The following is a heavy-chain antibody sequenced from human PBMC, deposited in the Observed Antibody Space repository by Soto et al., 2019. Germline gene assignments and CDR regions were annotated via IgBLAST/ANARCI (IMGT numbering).Heavy chain of an antibody. D-gene: IGHD3-22*01. CDR3: ARTDGYYDSSGYCFDY. V-gene: IGHV4-31*03. CDR2: IYYSGST. J-gene: IGHJ4*02. CDR1: GGSISSGGYY. Sequence: SETLSLTCTVSGGSISSGGYYWSWIRQHPGKDLEWIGYIYYSGSTYYNPSLKSRVTISVDTSKSQFSLKLSSVTAADTAVYYCARTDGYYDSSGYCFDYWGQGTLVTVSS.